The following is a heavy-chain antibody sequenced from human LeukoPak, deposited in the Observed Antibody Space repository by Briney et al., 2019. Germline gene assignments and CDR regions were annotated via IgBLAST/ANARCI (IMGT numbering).Heavy chain of an antibody. V-gene: IGHV4-61*01. CDR2: IYYSGST. Sequence: ASETLSLTCTVSGGSISSSSYYWSWIRQPPGKGLEWIGYIYYSGSTNYNPSLKSRVTISVDTSKNQFSLKLSSVTAADTAVYYCARGFAVITGVWFDPWGQGTLVTVSS. CDR3: ARGFAVITGVWFDP. J-gene: IGHJ5*02. CDR1: GGSISSSSYY. D-gene: IGHD3-22*01.